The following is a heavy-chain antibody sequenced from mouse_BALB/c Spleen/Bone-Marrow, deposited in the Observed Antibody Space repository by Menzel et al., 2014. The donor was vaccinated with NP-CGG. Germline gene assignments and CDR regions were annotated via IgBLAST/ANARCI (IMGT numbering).Heavy chain of an antibody. J-gene: IGHJ2*01. CDR3: ARYVYGFYFDS. D-gene: IGHD2-2*01. V-gene: IGHV14-3*02. Sequence: VQLQQSGAELVKPGASVKLSCTASGFNIKDTFMHWVKQRPEQGLEWIGRIAPPNDNTKYDPKFQGKATITADTSSNTAYLQLSSLTSEDTAVYYCARYVYGFYFDSWGQGTTLTVSS. CDR2: IAPPNDNT. CDR1: GFNIKDTF.